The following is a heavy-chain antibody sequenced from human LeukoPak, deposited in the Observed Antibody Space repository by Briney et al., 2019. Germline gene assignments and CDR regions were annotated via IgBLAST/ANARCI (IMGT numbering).Heavy chain of an antibody. CDR3: ARDIGVTPYNFFDA. CDR2: IHTSGST. D-gene: IGHD2-15*01. J-gene: IGHJ5*02. CDR1: GGSIRSYY. V-gene: IGHV4-4*07. Sequence: SETLSLTCTVSGGSIRSYYWRWIRQPAGKGLEWIGLIHTSGSTNYNPSLKSRVTMSIDTSKKSFSLMRSSVIAAEAAVYYCARDIGVTPYNFFDAWGQGTLVTVSS.